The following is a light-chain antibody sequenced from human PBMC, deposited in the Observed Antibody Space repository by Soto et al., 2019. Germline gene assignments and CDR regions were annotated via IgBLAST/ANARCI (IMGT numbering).Light chain of an antibody. Sequence: EIVMTQSPATLSLSPGERATLSCRASQSVSSNLAWYHQKPGQAPRLLIYGASTTATGIPARFSGSGSGTDFTLTISSLQSEDFAVYYGQQYNNWPFTFGPGTKVDIK. CDR1: QSVSSN. CDR3: QQYNNWPFT. V-gene: IGKV3-15*01. CDR2: GAS. J-gene: IGKJ3*01.